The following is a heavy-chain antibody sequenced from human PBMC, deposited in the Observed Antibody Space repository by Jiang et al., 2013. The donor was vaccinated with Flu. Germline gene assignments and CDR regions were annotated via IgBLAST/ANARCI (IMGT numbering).Heavy chain of an antibody. J-gene: IGHJ4*02. D-gene: IGHD6-19*01. Sequence: PGLVKPSETLSLTCAVSGGSITTYYWNWIRQPPGKGLEWIGYIYYTGSTNYNPSLKSRVTISVDTSKNQLSLKLSSMTAADTAVYYCAAPQNSGWYYGYWGQGILVTVSS. CDR3: AAPQNSGWYYGY. V-gene: IGHV4-59*08. CDR2: IYYTGST. CDR1: GGSITTYY.